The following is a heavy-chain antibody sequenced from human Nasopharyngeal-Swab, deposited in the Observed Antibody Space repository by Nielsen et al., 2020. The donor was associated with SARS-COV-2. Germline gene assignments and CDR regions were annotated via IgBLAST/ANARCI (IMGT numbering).Heavy chain of an antibody. CDR1: GYTFTGYA. CDR2: INTNTGNP. D-gene: IGHD2-15*01. V-gene: IGHV7-4-1*02. Sequence: ASVKVSCKASGYTFTGYAMNWVRQAPGQGLEWMGWINTNTGNPTYAQGFTGRFVFSLDTSVSTAYLQISSLKAEDTAVYYCASLVVAATHSKYYYYGMDVWGQGTTVTVSS. CDR3: ASLVVAATHSKYYYYGMDV. J-gene: IGHJ6*02.